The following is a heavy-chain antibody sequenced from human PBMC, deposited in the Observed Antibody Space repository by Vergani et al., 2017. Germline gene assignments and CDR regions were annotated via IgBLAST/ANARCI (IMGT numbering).Heavy chain of an antibody. CDR1: GFSFSDHY. CDR2: ISNSGNTI. CDR3: ARDPRDDNNYPATFDI. V-gene: IGHV3-11*01. J-gene: IGHJ3*02. Sequence: QVQLVESGGGLVKPGGSLRLSCAASGFSFSDHYMTWIRQAPGKGLEWVSYISNSGNTIEYADSVKGRFSISRDNAKSSLFLQMDSLRAENTAVYYCARDPRDDNNYPATFDIWGQGSMVTVSS. D-gene: IGHD5-24*01.